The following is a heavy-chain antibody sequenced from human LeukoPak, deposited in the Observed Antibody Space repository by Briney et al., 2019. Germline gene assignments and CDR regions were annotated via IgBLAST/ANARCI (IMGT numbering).Heavy chain of an antibody. Sequence: PGGSLRLSCAASGFTFSSYAMSWVRQAPGKGLEWVSAISGSGGSTYYADSVKGRFTISRDNSKNTLYLQMNSLRAEDTAVYYCAKDQRRGCSGGSCYSGRDSLYYYYMDVWGKGTTVTVSS. CDR1: GFTFSSYA. D-gene: IGHD2-15*01. J-gene: IGHJ6*03. CDR3: AKDQRRGCSGGSCYSGRDSLYYYYMDV. CDR2: ISGSGGST. V-gene: IGHV3-23*01.